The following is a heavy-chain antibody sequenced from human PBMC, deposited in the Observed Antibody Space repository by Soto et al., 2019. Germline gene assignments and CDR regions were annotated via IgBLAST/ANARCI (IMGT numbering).Heavy chain of an antibody. CDR2: IYYSGST. Sequence: PSETLSLTCTVSGGSISSSSYYWGWIRQPPGKGLEWIGSIYYSGSTYYNPSLKSRVTISVDTSKNQFSLKLSSVTAADTAVYYCARQRRSTIAAAFDYWGQGTLVTVSS. V-gene: IGHV4-39*01. CDR3: ARQRRSTIAAAFDY. J-gene: IGHJ4*02. CDR1: GGSISSSSYY. D-gene: IGHD6-13*01.